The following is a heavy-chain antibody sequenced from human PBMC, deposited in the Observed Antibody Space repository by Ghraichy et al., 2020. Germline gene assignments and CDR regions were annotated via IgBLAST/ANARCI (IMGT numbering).Heavy chain of an antibody. CDR2: IYYSGST. J-gene: IGHJ5*02. V-gene: IGHV4-59*01. D-gene: IGHD3-3*01. CDR1: GGSISSYY. Sequence: SETLSLTCTVSGGSISSYYWSWIRQPPGKGLEWIGYIYYSGSTNYNPSLKSRVTISVDTSKNQFSLKLSSVTAADTAVYYCARGWDDFWSGYYPNWFDPWGQGTLVTVSS. CDR3: ARGWDDFWSGYYPNWFDP.